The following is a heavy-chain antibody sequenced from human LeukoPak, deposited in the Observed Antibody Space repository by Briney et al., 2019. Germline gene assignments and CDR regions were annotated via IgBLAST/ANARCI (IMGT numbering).Heavy chain of an antibody. CDR2: IYYSGST. J-gene: IGHJ4*02. V-gene: IGHV4-39*01. D-gene: IGHD3-3*01. CDR3: ATQRRIFGVVTIPPHFDY. Sequence: SETLSLTCTVSGGSMSTSTYYWGWIRQPPGKGLEWIGSIYYSGSTYYNPSLKSRVTISVDTSKNQFSLKLSSVTAADTAVYYCATQRRIFGVVTIPPHFDYWGQGTLVTVSS. CDR1: GGSMSTSTYY.